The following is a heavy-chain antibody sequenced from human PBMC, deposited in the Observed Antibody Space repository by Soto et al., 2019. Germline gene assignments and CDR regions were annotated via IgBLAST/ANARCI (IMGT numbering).Heavy chain of an antibody. Sequence: ASVKVSCKASGYSFTSYYMHWARQAPGQGLEWMGMINPSGGSARYAQKFQGRVTMTRDTSTSTVYMELSSLRSEDTAVYYCAREGVVINSYSYYYDSSGHITSMQYWGQGXLVTVSS. V-gene: IGHV1-46*01. J-gene: IGHJ4*02. CDR1: GYSFTSYY. D-gene: IGHD3-22*01. CDR3: AREGVVINSYSYYYDSSGHITSMQY. CDR2: INPSGGSA.